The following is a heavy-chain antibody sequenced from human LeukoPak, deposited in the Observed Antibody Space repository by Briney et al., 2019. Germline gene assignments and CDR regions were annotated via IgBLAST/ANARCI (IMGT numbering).Heavy chain of an antibody. CDR2: INTSGGSP. D-gene: IGHD2-15*01. CDR1: GYTFTSYY. J-gene: IGHJ1*01. CDR3: ARDSTVVVVAATQYFQH. V-gene: IGHV1-46*01. Sequence: ASVKVSCKASGYTFTSYYMHWVRQAPGQGLEWMGIINTSGGSPSYAQKFQGRVTMTRDTSTSTVYMELSSLRSEDTAVYYCARDSTVVVVAATQYFQHWGQGTLVTVSS.